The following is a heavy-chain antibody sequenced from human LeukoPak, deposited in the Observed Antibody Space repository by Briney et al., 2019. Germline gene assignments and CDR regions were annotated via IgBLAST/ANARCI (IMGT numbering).Heavy chain of an antibody. CDR2: IYHSGST. J-gene: IGHJ5*02. Sequence: PSGTLSLTCAVSGGSLSSSKWWSWVRQPPGKGLEWIGEIYHSGSTNYNPSLKSRVTVSLDASKNQFSLELNSVTPADTAVYYCARGGNYWPQWWFDPWGRGTLVSVSS. V-gene: IGHV4-4*02. CDR3: ARGGNYWPQWWFDP. D-gene: IGHD1-26*01. CDR1: GGSLSSSKW.